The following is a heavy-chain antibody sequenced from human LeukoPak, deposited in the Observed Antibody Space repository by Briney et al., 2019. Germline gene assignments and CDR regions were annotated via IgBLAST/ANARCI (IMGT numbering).Heavy chain of an antibody. D-gene: IGHD1-26*01. CDR2: ISAYNGNT. Sequence: ASVKVSCKASGYTFTSYGISWVRQAPGQGLEWMGWISAYNGNTNYAQKLQGRVTRTTDTSTSTAYMELRSLRSDDTAVYYCACRGEVGATSSFSPYFDYWGQGTLVTVSS. V-gene: IGHV1-18*01. J-gene: IGHJ4*02. CDR3: ACRGEVGATSSFSPYFDY. CDR1: GYTFTSYG.